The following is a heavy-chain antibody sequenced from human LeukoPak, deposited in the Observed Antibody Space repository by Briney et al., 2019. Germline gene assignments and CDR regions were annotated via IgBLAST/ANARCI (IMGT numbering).Heavy chain of an antibody. J-gene: IGHJ5*02. CDR2: ISYSSGTI. Sequence: AGGSLRLSCAASGFTSSSYSMNWVRQAPGKGLEWISYISYSSGTIYYADSVKGRFTISRDNAKKSLYLQMNSLRDEDTAVYHCARVGKCKSSSCMTYNLPDPWGQGTLVTVSS. D-gene: IGHD2/OR15-2a*01. CDR1: GFTSSSYS. V-gene: IGHV3-48*02. CDR3: ARVGKCKSSSCMTYNLPDP.